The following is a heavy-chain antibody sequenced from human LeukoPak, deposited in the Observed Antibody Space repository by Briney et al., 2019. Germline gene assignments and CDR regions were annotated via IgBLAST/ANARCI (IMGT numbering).Heavy chain of an antibody. CDR3: AKDMDDSSGFYSYYH. J-gene: IGHJ1*01. D-gene: IGHD3-22*01. Sequence: GGSLRLSCAASGFTFSSNAMSWARQAPGKGLEWVSTIRGNGETIYYADPVKGRFTISRDNAKNTLYLQMNSLRAEDTAVYYCAKDMDDSSGFYSYYHWGQGTLVTVSS. CDR1: GFTFSSNA. V-gene: IGHV3-23*01. CDR2: IRGNGETI.